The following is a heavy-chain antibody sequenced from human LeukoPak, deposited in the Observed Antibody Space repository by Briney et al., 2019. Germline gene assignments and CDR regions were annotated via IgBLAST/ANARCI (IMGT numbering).Heavy chain of an antibody. CDR3: AREPLRSFVDY. D-gene: IGHD3-9*01. V-gene: IGHV4-39*02. Sequence: SETLSLTCSVSGGSIISKTSYWGWIRQPPGKGLEWIGSMYYSGSSYYNPSLKSRVTVSVDTSKNQFSLKLSSVTASDTAVYYCAREPLRSFVDYWGQGTLVTVSS. CDR2: MYYSGSS. CDR1: GGSIISKTSY. J-gene: IGHJ4*02.